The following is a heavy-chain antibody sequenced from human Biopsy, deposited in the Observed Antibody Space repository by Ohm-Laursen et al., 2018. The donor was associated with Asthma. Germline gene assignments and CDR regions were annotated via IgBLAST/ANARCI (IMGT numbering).Heavy chain of an antibody. D-gene: IGHD3-10*01. Sequence: ASVKVSCKASGDSFSNYAISWVRQAPGQGLEWMGIINPSGGSTSYAQKFQGRVTMTRDTSTSTVYMELSSLRSEDTAVYYCARVSITPGAFDIWGQGTMVTVSS. J-gene: IGHJ3*02. V-gene: IGHV1-46*01. CDR3: ARVSITPGAFDI. CDR1: GDSFSNYA. CDR2: INPSGGST.